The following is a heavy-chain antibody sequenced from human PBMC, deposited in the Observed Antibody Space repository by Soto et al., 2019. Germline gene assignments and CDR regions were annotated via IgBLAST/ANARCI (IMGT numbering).Heavy chain of an antibody. Sequence: QVQLVQSGXEVKKPGXSVKVSXKASGGTXSSYAISXVRQAPGQGLEWMGGIIPIFGTANYAQKFQGRVTITADESTSTAYMELSSLRSEDTAVYYCASSYGDYTYYFDYWGQGTLVTVSS. CDR3: ASSYGDYTYYFDY. J-gene: IGHJ4*02. CDR1: GGTXSSYA. D-gene: IGHD4-17*01. CDR2: IIPIFGTA. V-gene: IGHV1-69*01.